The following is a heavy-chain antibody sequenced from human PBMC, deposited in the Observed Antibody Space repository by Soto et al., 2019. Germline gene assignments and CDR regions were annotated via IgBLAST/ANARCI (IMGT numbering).Heavy chain of an antibody. CDR3: ARVLFGRGNWFDP. CDR1: GGSISSYY. V-gene: IGHV4-59*01. Sequence: QVQLQESGPGLVKPSETLSLTCTVSGGSISSYYWSWIRQPPGKGLEWIGYIYYSGSTNYNPSLKSRVNISVDTSKNQFSLKLNSVTAADTAVYYCARVLFGRGNWFDPWGQGTLVTVSS. D-gene: IGHD3-3*01. J-gene: IGHJ5*02. CDR2: IYYSGST.